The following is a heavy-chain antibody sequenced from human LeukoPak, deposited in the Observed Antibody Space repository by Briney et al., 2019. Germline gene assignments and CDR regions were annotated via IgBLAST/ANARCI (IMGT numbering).Heavy chain of an antibody. CDR2: ISHSGSI. CDR1: GFTFSSYW. Sequence: HAGGSLRLSCVASGFTFSSYWMHWVRQAPGKGLEWVSSISHSGSISYADSVKGRFTISRDNSKNTLYLQMSSLRAADTAIYYCAKELTERWLIDAFDIWGQGTVDTVSS. D-gene: IGHD6-19*01. V-gene: IGHV3-23*01. J-gene: IGHJ3*02. CDR3: AKELTERWLIDAFDI.